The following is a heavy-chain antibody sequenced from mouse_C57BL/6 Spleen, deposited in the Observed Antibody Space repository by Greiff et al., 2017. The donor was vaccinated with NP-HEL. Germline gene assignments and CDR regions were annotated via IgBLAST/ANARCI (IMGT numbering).Heavy chain of an antibody. CDR3: ARWGLRGYFDY. D-gene: IGHD2-2*01. V-gene: IGHV1-52*01. Sequence: QVQLQQPGAELVRPGSSVKLSCKASGYTFTSYWMHWVKQRPIQGLEWIGNIDPSDSETHYNQKFKDKATLTVDKSSSTAYMQLSSLTSEDSAVYYCARWGLRGYFDYWGQGTTLTVSS. CDR2: IDPSDSET. CDR1: GYTFTSYW. J-gene: IGHJ2*01.